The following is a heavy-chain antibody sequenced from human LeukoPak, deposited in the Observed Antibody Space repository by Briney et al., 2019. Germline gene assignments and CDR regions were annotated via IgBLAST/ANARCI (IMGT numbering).Heavy chain of an antibody. CDR2: ISSSSSYI. D-gene: IGHD6-19*01. J-gene: IGHJ4*02. V-gene: IGHV3-21*01. CDR1: GFTFSSYS. Sequence: GGSLRLSCAASGFTFSSYSMNWVRQAPGKGLEWVSSISSSSSYIYYADSVKGRLTISRDNAKNSLYLQMNSLRAEDTAVYYCARGLSIAVAGNDYWGQGTLVTVSS. CDR3: ARGLSIAVAGNDY.